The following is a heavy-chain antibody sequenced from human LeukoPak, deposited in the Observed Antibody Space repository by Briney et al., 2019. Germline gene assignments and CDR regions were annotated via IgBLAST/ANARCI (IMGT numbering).Heavy chain of an antibody. J-gene: IGHJ4*02. Sequence: SETPSLTCTVSGYSISSGYYWGWIRQPPGKGLEWIGSIYHSGSTYYNPSLKSRVTISVDTSKNQFSLKLSSVTAADTAVYYCARVKDELWFGELFARYFDYWGQGTLVTVSS. CDR1: GYSISSGYY. CDR2: IYHSGST. CDR3: ARVKDELWFGELFARYFDY. D-gene: IGHD3-10*01. V-gene: IGHV4-38-2*02.